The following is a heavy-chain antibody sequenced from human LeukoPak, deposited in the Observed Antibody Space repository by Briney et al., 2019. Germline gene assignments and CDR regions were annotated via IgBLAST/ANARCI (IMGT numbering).Heavy chain of an antibody. Sequence: SETLSLTCAVYGGSFGGYYWSWIRQPPGKGLEWIGEVNHSGSTNYNPSLKSRVTISVDTSKNQFSLKLSSVTAADTAVYYCARVGYDSSGYFTAPDYWGQGTLVTVSS. CDR2: VNHSGST. J-gene: IGHJ4*02. CDR3: ARVGYDSSGYFTAPDY. CDR1: GGSFGGYY. D-gene: IGHD3-22*01. V-gene: IGHV4-34*01.